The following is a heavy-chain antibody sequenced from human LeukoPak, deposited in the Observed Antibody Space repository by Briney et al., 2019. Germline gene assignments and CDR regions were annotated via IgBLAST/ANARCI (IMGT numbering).Heavy chain of an antibody. CDR3: AKAGYNSSFTDH. J-gene: IGHJ4*02. CDR1: GFTFSSYS. Sequence: SGGSLRLSCAASGFTFSSYSMNWVRQAPGKGLEWVSSISSSSSYIYYADSVKGRFTISRDNAKNSLYLQMNSLRAEDTAVYYCAKAGYNSSFTDHWGQGTLVTVSS. V-gene: IGHV3-21*01. CDR2: ISSSSSYI. D-gene: IGHD6-13*01.